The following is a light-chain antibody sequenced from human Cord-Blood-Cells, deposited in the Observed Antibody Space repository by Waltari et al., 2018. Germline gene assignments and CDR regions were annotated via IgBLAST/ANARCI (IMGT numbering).Light chain of an antibody. J-gene: IGKJ1*01. CDR1: QTISSY. Sequence: DIQMTQSPSSLSASVGDRVTITYRASQTISSYLNWYQQKPGKAPKLLFYAASSLQSGVPSMFSGSGAGTDVTLTISSLQPEDFATYYCQQSYSTPRTFGQGTKVEIK. V-gene: IGKV1-39*01. CDR3: QQSYSTPRT. CDR2: AAS.